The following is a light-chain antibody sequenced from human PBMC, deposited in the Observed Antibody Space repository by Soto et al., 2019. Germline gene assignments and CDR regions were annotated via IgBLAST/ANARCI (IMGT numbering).Light chain of an antibody. CDR1: TSDVGGYNY. V-gene: IGLV2-14*01. J-gene: IGLJ1*01. CDR2: EVS. CDR3: TSYTNVASLDV. Sequence: QSVLTQPASVSGSPGQSITISCTGSTSDVGGYNYVSWYQQYPGKAPKLLIYEVSHRPSGVSNRFSGSKSGSTASLTISGLQAEDEADYYCTSYTNVASLDVFGTGTKLSVL.